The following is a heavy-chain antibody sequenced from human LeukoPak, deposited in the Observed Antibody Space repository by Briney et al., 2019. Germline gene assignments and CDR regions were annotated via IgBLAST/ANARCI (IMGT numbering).Heavy chain of an antibody. J-gene: IGHJ4*02. V-gene: IGHV3-23*01. CDR1: GFTFSSYA. Sequence: GGSLRLSCAASGFTFSSYAMSWVRQALGKGLEWVSGISGSGGSTYYADSVKGRFTISRDNSKNTLYMQMNSLRAEDTAVYYCAKNYDYVWGSYRLGYYFDYWGQGTLVTVSS. CDR2: ISGSGGST. CDR3: AKNYDYVWGSYRLGYYFDY. D-gene: IGHD3-16*02.